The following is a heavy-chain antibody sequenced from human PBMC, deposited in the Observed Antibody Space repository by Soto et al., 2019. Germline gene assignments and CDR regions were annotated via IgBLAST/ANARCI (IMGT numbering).Heavy chain of an antibody. D-gene: IGHD3-22*01. J-gene: IGHJ4*02. CDR1: GFTFSSYA. CDR2: ISGSGGST. Sequence: PVGSLRLSCAASGFTFSSYAMSWVRQAPGKGLEWVSAISGSGGSTYYADSVKGRFTISRDNSKNTLYLQMNSLRAEDTAVYYCAKVRPYYYDSSGYPSRANYFDYWGQGTLVTVSS. V-gene: IGHV3-23*01. CDR3: AKVRPYYYDSSGYPSRANYFDY.